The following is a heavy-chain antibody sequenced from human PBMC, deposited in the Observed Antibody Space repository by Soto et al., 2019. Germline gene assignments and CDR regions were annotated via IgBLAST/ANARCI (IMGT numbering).Heavy chain of an antibody. CDR2: ISGSGSTT. D-gene: IGHD6-19*01. V-gene: IGHV3-23*01. CDR1: GFTSSDHT. CDR3: ANDSQWLVRFFGY. J-gene: IGHJ4*02. Sequence: PGGSLRLSCTASGFTSSDHTMSWVRQDPGKGLEWVSGISGSGSTTYYADSVKGRFTISRDNSKNTLYLQMNSLRAEDTAVYYCANDSQWLVRFFGYWGQGTLVTVSS.